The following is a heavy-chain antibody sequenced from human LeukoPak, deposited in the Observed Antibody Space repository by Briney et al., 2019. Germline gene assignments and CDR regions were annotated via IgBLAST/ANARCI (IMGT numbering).Heavy chain of an antibody. CDR1: GFTFSSYD. J-gene: IGHJ6*02. Sequence: PGGSLRLSCAASGFTFSSYDMHWVRHATGKGLEWVSAIGTAGDTYYPGSVKGRFTISRENAKNSLYLQMNSLRAGDMAVYYCARDRSGCSSTSCSPYYYYGMDVWGQGTTVTVSS. V-gene: IGHV3-13*01. D-gene: IGHD2-2*01. CDR2: IGTAGDT. CDR3: ARDRSGCSSTSCSPYYYYGMDV.